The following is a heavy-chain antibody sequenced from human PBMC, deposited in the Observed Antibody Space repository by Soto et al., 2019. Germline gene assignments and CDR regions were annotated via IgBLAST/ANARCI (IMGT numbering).Heavy chain of an antibody. V-gene: IGHV1-69*06. Sequence: SVKVSCKASGGTFSSYAISWVRQAPGQGLEWMGGIIPIFGTANYAQKFQGRVTITADKSTSTAYMELSSLSSEDTAAYYCARNIRSTYYDFWSGSINWFDPWGQGTQVTVSS. CDR2: IIPIFGTA. J-gene: IGHJ5*02. CDR3: ARNIRSTYYDFWSGSINWFDP. D-gene: IGHD3-3*01. CDR1: GGTFSSYA.